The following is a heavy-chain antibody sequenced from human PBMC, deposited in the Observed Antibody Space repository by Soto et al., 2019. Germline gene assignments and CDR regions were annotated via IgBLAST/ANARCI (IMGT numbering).Heavy chain of an antibody. V-gene: IGHV3-30*18. D-gene: IGHD4-17*01. J-gene: IGHJ4*02. Sequence: PGGSLRLSCETSGFTFSHHGMHWVRQGPGKGLELVAVISNDGSDKHYVDSVKGRFTISRDNSQNTLYLQMNSLRAEDTAVYYCVKEHDYGGLSDYWGQGAQVTVSS. CDR1: GFTFSHHG. CDR2: ISNDGSDK. CDR3: VKEHDYGGLSDY.